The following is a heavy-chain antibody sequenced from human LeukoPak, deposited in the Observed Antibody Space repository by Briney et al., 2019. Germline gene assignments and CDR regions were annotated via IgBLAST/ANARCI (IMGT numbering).Heavy chain of an antibody. CDR2: ISAYNGNT. J-gene: IGHJ4*02. CDR1: GYTFTSYG. D-gene: IGHD3-10*01. V-gene: IGHV1-18*01. Sequence: ASVKVSCKASGYTFTSYGISWVRQAPGQGLEWVGCISAYNGNTNYAQKLQGRVTMTTDTSTSTAYMELRSLRSDDTAVYYCARDFGAGSYQKEIFYYWGQGTLVTVSS. CDR3: ARDFGAGSYQKEIFYY.